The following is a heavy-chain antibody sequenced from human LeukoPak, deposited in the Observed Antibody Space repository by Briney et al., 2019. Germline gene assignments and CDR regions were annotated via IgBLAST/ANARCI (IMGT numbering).Heavy chain of an antibody. Sequence: PSETLSLTCTVSGGSISSSTYYWGWIRQPPGKGLEWIGEINHSGSTNYNPSLKSRVTISVDTSKNQFSLKLSSVTAADTAVYYCARVAPKPYFDYWGQGTLVTVSS. J-gene: IGHJ4*02. V-gene: IGHV4-39*07. CDR1: GGSISSSTYY. CDR2: INHSGST. CDR3: ARVAPKPYFDY.